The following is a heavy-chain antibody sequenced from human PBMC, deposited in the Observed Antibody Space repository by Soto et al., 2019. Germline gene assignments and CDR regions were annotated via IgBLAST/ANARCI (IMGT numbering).Heavy chain of an antibody. V-gene: IGHV3-7*01. CDR2: IEQDGREK. CDR3: ASRRGAY. CDR1: GFTFKSYW. Sequence: ESGGGLVQPGGSLRLSCAASGFTFKSYWLSWVRQAPGKGLECVANIEQDGREKDYVDSVKGRFTLSRDNAKNSLYLQMNSLRAEDTAVYYCASRRGAYWGQVTLVTVSS. J-gene: IGHJ4*02. D-gene: IGHD3-10*01.